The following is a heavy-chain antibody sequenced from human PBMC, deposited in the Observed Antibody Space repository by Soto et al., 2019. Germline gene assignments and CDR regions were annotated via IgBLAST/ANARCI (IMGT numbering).Heavy chain of an antibody. V-gene: IGHV1-3*01. CDR1: GYSFTNYA. CDR3: ARGGVGTIFGVVIPPDYYYGMDV. Sequence: ASVKVSCKASGYSFTNYAMHWVRQAPGQRLEWMGWINAGNGNTKYSQKFQGRVTITRDASASTAYMELSSLRSEDTAVYYCARGGVGTIFGVVIPPDYYYGMDVWGQGTTVTVSS. CDR2: INAGNGNT. D-gene: IGHD3-3*01. J-gene: IGHJ6*02.